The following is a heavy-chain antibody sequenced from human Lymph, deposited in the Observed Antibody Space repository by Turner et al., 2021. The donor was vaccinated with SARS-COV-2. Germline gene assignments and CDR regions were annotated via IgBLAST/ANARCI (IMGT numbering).Heavy chain of an antibody. CDR1: GSTFTSYW. CDR2: INPCAADT. V-gene: IGHV5-51*01. Sequence: EVQLVQSGAAVTKPGESLKISCRGSGSTFTSYWIGGVRQMPGPGLGCRGIINPCAADTRYSPTFQGQFTTNADKPNSTAYRQWGSLKASDTPYYDFGRRNWGGSLGHIDYWGQGTLVTVSS. J-gene: IGHJ4*02. CDR3: GRRNWGGSLGHIDY. D-gene: IGHD3-16*01.